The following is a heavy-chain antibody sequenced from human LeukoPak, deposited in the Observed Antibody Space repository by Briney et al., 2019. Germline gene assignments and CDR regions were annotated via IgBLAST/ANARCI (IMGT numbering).Heavy chain of an antibody. D-gene: IGHD3-10*01. Sequence: GASVKVSSKASGGTFSSYAISWVRQAPGQGLEWMGGIIPIFGTANYAQKFQGRVTITADESTSTAYMELSSLRSEDTAVYYCARATDGSGSPRPYNWFDPWGQGTLVTVSS. J-gene: IGHJ5*02. CDR3: ARATDGSGSPRPYNWFDP. CDR1: GGTFSSYA. CDR2: IIPIFGTA. V-gene: IGHV1-69*13.